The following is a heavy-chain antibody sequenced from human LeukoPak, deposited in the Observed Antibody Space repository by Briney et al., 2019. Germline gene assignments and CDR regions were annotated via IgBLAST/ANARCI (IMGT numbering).Heavy chain of an antibody. CDR1: GGSISSYY. CDR2: IYYSGST. Sequence: SETLSLTCTVSGGSISSYYWSWIRQPPGKGLEWIGYIYYSGSTNYNPSLKSRVTISVDTPKTQFSLKLSSVTAADTAVYYCARENGGDFDYWGQGTLVTVSS. J-gene: IGHJ4*02. D-gene: IGHD3-16*01. V-gene: IGHV4-59*01. CDR3: ARENGGDFDY.